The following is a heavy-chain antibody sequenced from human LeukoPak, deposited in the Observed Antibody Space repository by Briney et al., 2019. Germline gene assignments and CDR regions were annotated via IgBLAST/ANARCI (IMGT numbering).Heavy chain of an antibody. Sequence: SVKVSCKASGGTFSSYAIGWVRQAPGQGLEWMGRIIPIFGIANYAQKFQGRVTITADKSTSTAYMELSSLRSEDTAVYYCARDAGVGAAPEDAFDIWGQGTMVTVSS. CDR1: GGTFSSYA. CDR3: ARDAGVGAAPEDAFDI. J-gene: IGHJ3*02. D-gene: IGHD1-26*01. CDR2: IIPIFGIA. V-gene: IGHV1-69*04.